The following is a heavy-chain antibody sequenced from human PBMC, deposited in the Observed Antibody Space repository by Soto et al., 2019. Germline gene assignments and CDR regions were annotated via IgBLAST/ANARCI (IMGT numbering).Heavy chain of an antibody. CDR2: IYYSGST. D-gene: IGHD3-10*01. J-gene: IGHJ4*02. Sequence: SETLSLTCTVSGGSISSGGYYWSWIRQHPGKGLEWIGYIYYSGSTYYNPSLKSRVTISVNTSKDQFSLKLRSVTATDTAVYYCARGSTMGLFDYWGQGTLVTVS. V-gene: IGHV4-31*03. CDR1: GGSISSGGYY. CDR3: ARGSTMGLFDY.